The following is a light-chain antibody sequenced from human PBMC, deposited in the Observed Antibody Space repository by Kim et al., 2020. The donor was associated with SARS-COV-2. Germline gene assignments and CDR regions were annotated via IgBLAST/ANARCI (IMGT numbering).Light chain of an antibody. Sequence: SLSPGQTVSITCFGDRLGDKYVCWYQQKPGQSPVLVIYQDTERPSGIPGRFSGSNSGNAATLTISGTQAMDEADYYCQTWDSGIWVFGGGTQLTVL. J-gene: IGLJ3*02. CDR2: QDT. CDR3: QTWDSGIWV. V-gene: IGLV3-1*01. CDR1: RLGDKY.